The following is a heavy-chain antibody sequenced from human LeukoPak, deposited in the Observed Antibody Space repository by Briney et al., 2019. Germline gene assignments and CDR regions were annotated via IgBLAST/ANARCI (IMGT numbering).Heavy chain of an antibody. J-gene: IGHJ4*02. CDR1: GFTFSSYA. V-gene: IGHV3-23*01. CDR3: AKDGLGYCSSTSCYKDY. CDR2: ISGSGGST. D-gene: IGHD2-2*02. Sequence: GGSLGLSCAASGFTFSSYAMSWVRQAPGKGLEWVSAISGSGGSTYYADSVKGRFTISRDNSKNTLYLQMNSLRAEDTAVYYCAKDGLGYCSSTSCYKDYWGQGTLVTVSS.